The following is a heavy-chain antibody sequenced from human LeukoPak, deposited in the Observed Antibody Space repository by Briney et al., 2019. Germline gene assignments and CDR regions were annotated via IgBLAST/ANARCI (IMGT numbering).Heavy chain of an antibody. J-gene: IGHJ5*02. CDR3: ARVAWRYCSSTSCYTFGWFDP. CDR2: ISAYNGNT. CDR1: GYTFTSYG. D-gene: IGHD2-2*02. V-gene: IGHV1-18*01. Sequence: ASVKGSCKASGYTFTSYGISWVRQAPGQGLEWMGWISAYNGNTNYAQKLQGRVTMTTDPSTSTAYMELRSLRSDDTAVYYCARVAWRYCSSTSCYTFGWFDPWGQGTLVTVSS.